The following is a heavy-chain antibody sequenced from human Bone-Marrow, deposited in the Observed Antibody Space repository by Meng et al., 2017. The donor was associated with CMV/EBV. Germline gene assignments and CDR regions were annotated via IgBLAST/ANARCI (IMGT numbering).Heavy chain of an antibody. CDR2: IYNSGRT. Sequence: GSLRLSCNVSGGSISSYYWSYIRQPPGKGLEWIGYIYNSGRTNYNPSLKSRVTISVDTYKNQFSLKLTSVTTADTAVYYCARDSPDGGNSYFDYWGQGTLVTVSS. D-gene: IGHD4-23*01. CDR1: GGSISSYY. J-gene: IGHJ4*02. V-gene: IGHV4-59*01. CDR3: ARDSPDGGNSYFDY.